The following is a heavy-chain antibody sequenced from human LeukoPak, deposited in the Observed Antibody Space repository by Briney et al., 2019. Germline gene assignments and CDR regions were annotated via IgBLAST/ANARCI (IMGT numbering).Heavy chain of an antibody. CDR1: GFSFSTSW. CDR2: IYFDGSSR. J-gene: IGHJ4*02. V-gene: IGHV3-74*03. D-gene: IGHD3-16*01. CDR3: ASELRLGH. Sequence: PGGSLRLSGAGSGFSFSTSWMYWVRQAPGKGLEWVSRIYFDGSSRTYAASVKGRFTISRDNAQNTLYLQMNSLRAEDTAVYYCASELRLGHWGQGILVTVSS.